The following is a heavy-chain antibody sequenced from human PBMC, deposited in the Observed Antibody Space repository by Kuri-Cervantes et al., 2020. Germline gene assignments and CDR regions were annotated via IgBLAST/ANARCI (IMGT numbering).Heavy chain of an antibody. CDR2: IKQDGSEK. D-gene: IGHD3-10*01. J-gene: IGHJ4*02. Sequence: ETLSLTCAASGFTFSSYWMSWVRQAPGKGLEWVANIKQDGSEKYYVDSVKGRFTISRDNAKNSLYLQMNSLRAEDTAVYYCARGVRWFGEPYYFDYWGQGTLVTVSS. CDR3: ARGVRWFGEPYYFDY. V-gene: IGHV3-7*01. CDR1: GFTFSSYW.